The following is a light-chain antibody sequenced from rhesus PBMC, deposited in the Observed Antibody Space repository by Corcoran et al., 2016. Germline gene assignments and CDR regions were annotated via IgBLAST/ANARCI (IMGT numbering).Light chain of an antibody. CDR2: QVS. CDR3: GPGAHLYS. J-gene: IGKJ2*01. V-gene: IGKV2-64*01. Sequence: DVVMTQSPLSLPITPGQPASISCRSSQSLVHSNGNTYLSWYQQKPGQPPRLLIYQVSNRYSGVPDRFSGSGAGSGLTMKISRVEAEDVGVYYCGPGAHLYSFGRETKVEIE. CDR1: QSLVHSNGNTY.